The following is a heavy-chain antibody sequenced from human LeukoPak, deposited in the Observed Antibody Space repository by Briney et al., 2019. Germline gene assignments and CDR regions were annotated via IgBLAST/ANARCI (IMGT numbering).Heavy chain of an antibody. J-gene: IGHJ6*02. Sequence: GGSLRLSCAASGFTFSSYWMNWVRQAPGKGLLWVSRINSDGSATIYADSVRGRFTISGDNAKNTLYLQMSGLRVDDTAVYHCASDSPYYGMDVWGQGTTVTVSS. CDR1: GFTFSSYW. CDR2: INSDGSAT. V-gene: IGHV3-74*01. CDR3: ASDSPYYGMDV.